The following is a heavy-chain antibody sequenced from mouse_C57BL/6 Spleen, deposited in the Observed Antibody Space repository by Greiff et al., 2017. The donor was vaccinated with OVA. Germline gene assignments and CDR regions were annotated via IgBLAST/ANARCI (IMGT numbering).Heavy chain of an antibody. CDR2: IRSKSNNYAT. Sequence: EVQLVESGGGLVQPKGSLKLSCAASGFSFNTYAMNWVRQAPGKGLEWVARIRSKSNNYATYYADSVKYRVTISRDDSESMLYLQMNNLKTEDTAMYYCVTGSSLYAMDYWGQGTSVTVSS. J-gene: IGHJ4*01. CDR1: GFSFNTYA. D-gene: IGHD1-1*01. V-gene: IGHV10-1*01. CDR3: VTGSSLYAMDY.